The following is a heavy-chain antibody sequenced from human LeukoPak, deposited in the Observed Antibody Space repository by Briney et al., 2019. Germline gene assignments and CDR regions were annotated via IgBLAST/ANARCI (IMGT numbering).Heavy chain of an antibody. J-gene: IGHJ4*01. V-gene: IGHV1-46*01. Sequence: ASVKVSCKASGYTFTSYYMHWVRQAPGQGLEWMGIINPSGGSTSYAQQFQGRVTMTRDTATSTFYMDLSSLNSEDAAECYCAKYFYGMSVWGQGTLVTVSS. CDR1: GYTFTSYY. CDR2: INPSGGST. CDR3: AKYFYGMSV. D-gene: IGHD2/OR15-2a*01.